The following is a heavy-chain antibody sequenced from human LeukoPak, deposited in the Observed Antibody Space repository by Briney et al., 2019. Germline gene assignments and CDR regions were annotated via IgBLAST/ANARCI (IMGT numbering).Heavy chain of an antibody. V-gene: IGHV3-48*01. CDR3: ARDSSGYDPLAYCGGEINCYLSLPYY. Sequence: GGSLRLSCAASGFTFSNYNLNWVRQAPGKGLEWVSYISDGSSTIYYADSVRGRFTISRDKAKNSLYLQMNSLRAEDTAVYYCARDSSGYDPLAYCGGEINCYLSLPYYWGQGTLVTVSS. D-gene: IGHD2-21*01. CDR2: ISDGSSTI. J-gene: IGHJ4*02. CDR1: GFTFSNYN.